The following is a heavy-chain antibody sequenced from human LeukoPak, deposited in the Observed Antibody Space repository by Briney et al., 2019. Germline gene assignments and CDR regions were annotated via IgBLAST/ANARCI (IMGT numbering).Heavy chain of an antibody. J-gene: IGHJ4*02. CDR2: IKQDGSEK. Sequence: GGSLRLSCAASGFTFSSYWMSWVRQAPGKGLEWVANIKQDGSEKYYVDSEKGRFTISRDNAKNSLYLQMNSLRAEDTAVYYCARDVRRLWSPRGFDYWGQGTLVTVSS. CDR1: GFTFSSYW. V-gene: IGHV3-7*01. CDR3: ARDVRRLWSPRGFDY. D-gene: IGHD5-18*01.